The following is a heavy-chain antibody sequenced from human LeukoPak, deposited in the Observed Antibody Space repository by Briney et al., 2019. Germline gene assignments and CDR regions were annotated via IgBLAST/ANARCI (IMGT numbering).Heavy chain of an antibody. CDR3: GRGPKAGGPHHDMDV. V-gene: IGHV1-69*05. D-gene: IGHD2-15*01. J-gene: IGHJ6*02. CDR2: IIPIFGTA. CDR1: GGTFSSYA. Sequence: ASVKVSCKASGGTFSSYAISWVRQTPGQGLEWMGGIIPIFGTANYAQKFQGRATMTTDTSTSTAYMELRSLSSDDTAVYYCGRGPKAGGPHHDMDVWGRGTTVTVSS.